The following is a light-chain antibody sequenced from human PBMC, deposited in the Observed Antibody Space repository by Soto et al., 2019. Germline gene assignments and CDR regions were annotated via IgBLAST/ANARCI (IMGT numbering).Light chain of an antibody. CDR2: AAS. J-gene: IGKJ1*01. V-gene: IGKV1-39*01. Sequence: IQMSQSPSSLSASVGDRVTITCRASQSISSYLNWYQQKPGKAPKLLIYAASSLQSGVPSRFSGSGSGTDFTLTISSLQPEDFATYYCQQSYSTPFPFGQGTNVDI. CDR1: QSISSY. CDR3: QQSYSTPFP.